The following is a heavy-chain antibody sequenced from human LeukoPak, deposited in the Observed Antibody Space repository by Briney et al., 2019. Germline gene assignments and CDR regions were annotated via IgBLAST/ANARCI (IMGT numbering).Heavy chain of an antibody. J-gene: IGHJ4*02. CDR3: ARAIKVVTATYYYFDY. Sequence: SETLSLTCTVSGGSISSNNYYWGWIRQPPGEGLEWIGTIYYSGTTYYNPSLKSRVTISVDTSKNQFSLKLSSVTAADTAVYYCARAIKVVTATYYYFDYWGQGTLVTVSS. D-gene: IGHD2-21*02. V-gene: IGHV4-39*07. CDR2: IYYSGTT. CDR1: GGSISSNNYY.